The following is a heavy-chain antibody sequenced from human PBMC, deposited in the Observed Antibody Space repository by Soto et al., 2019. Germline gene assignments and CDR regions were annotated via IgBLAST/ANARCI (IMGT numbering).Heavy chain of an antibody. D-gene: IGHD3-3*01. J-gene: IGHJ6*03. V-gene: IGHV3-11*01. CDR1: GFTFSDYY. Sequence: QVQLVESGGGLVKPGGSLRLSCAASGFTFSDYYMSWIRQAPGKGLEWVSYISSSGSTIFYADSVKGRFTISRDNAKNSLYLQMNSLRAEDTAVYYCARDKRFLETYYYYYYMDVWGKGTTVTVSS. CDR2: ISSSGSTI. CDR3: ARDKRFLETYYYYYYMDV.